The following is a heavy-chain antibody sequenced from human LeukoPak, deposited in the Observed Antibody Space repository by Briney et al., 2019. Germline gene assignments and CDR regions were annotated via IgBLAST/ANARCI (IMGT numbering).Heavy chain of an antibody. Sequence: ASVKVSCKASGYTFTSYDMHWVRQAPGQGLDWMGWIKPNCGCPHYPPKFQGRVPITTDTSISSAHMALSTLRSADTAVYSCARVAYYFDYWGQGTLVTVSS. CDR2: IKPNCGCP. CDR1: GYTFTSYD. D-gene: IGHD5-12*01. V-gene: IGHV1-2*02. CDR3: ARVAYYFDY. J-gene: IGHJ4*02.